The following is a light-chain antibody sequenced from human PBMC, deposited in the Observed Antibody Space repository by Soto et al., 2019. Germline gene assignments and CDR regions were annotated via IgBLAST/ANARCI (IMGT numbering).Light chain of an antibody. J-gene: IGLJ1*01. CDR3: SSFTSTTSLGL. Sequence: QSALTQPASVSGSPGQSITISCTGTSSDVGDSNYVSWYQQYPGKAPKVLIYEVSHRPSGVSNRFSGSKSGNTASLTISGLQAEDEAYYYCSSFTSTTSLGLFGTGTKLTVL. CDR2: EVS. CDR1: SSDVGDSNY. V-gene: IGLV2-14*01.